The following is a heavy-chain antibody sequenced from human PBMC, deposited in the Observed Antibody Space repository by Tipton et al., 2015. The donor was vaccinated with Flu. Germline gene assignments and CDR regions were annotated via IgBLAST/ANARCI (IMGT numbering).Heavy chain of an antibody. CDR3: ARVIVGRVTREAYNWFDP. V-gene: IGHV4-38-2*01. D-gene: IGHD4-17*01. CDR1: GYSISSGYY. J-gene: IGHJ5*02. Sequence: TLSLTCAVSGYSISSGYYWGWIRQPPGKGLEWIGSIYHSGSTYYNPSLKSRVTISVDTSKNQFSLKLSSVTAADTAVYYCARVIVGRVTREAYNWFDPWGQGTLVTVSS. CDR2: IYHSGST.